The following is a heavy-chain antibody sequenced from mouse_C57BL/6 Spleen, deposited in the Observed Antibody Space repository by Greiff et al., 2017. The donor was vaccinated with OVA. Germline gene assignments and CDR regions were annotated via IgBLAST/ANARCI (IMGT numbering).Heavy chain of an antibody. CDR2: IYPGSGNT. CDR3: GGDYDGYLSY. V-gene: IGHV1-76*01. CDR1: GYTFTDYY. D-gene: IGHD2-4*01. Sequence: VKLMESGAELVRPGASVKLSCKASGYTFTDYYINWVKQRPGQGLEWIARIYPGSGNTYYNEKFKGKATLTAEKSSSTAYMQLSSLTSEDSAVYFCGGDYDGYLSYWGQGTLVTVSA. J-gene: IGHJ3*01.